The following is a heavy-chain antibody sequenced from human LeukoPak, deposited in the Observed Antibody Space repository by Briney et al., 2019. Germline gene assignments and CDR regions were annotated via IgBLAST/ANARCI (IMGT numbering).Heavy chain of an antibody. CDR1: AYSFPSYS. CDR2: LYPGDSDT. D-gene: IGHD3-10*01. J-gene: IGHJ4*02. Sequence: GEALKISSKGSAYSFPSYSIACVRQMPGQGLEWMGSLYPGDSDTRYSPSFQGQVIISANKSISTAYLYWSSREASDTAMYYCSSRGFDYGGEGTLVTVSS. CDR3: SSRGFDY. V-gene: IGHV5-51*01.